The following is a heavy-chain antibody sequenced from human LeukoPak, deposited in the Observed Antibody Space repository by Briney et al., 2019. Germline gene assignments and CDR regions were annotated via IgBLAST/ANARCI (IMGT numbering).Heavy chain of an antibody. CDR1: GFTFSSYW. D-gene: IGHD3-22*01. CDR3: ARAGYYYDSSGFYYPHDY. CDR2: IKQDGSEK. Sequence: GGSLRLSCAASGFTFSSYWMSWVRQAPGKGLEWVANIKQDGSEKYYVDSVKGRFTISRDNAKNSLYLQMNSLRAEDTAVYYCARAGYYYDSSGFYYPHDYWGQGTLVTVSS. J-gene: IGHJ4*02. V-gene: IGHV3-7*01.